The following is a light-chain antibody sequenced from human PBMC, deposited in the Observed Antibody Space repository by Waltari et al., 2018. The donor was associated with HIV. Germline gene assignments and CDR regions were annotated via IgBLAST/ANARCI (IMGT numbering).Light chain of an antibody. CDR3: QEYINWPPNT. J-gene: IGKJ2*01. Sequence: EIMMTQYPATLSVSPGETVTLSCRASQSVDANLAWYQQKPGQAPRLLVYGASTRAIGIPARFRGDGSGTSFTLTITSLEAGDFAVYYCQEYINWPPNTFGPGTKLEI. V-gene: IGKV3-15*01. CDR2: GAS. CDR1: QSVDAN.